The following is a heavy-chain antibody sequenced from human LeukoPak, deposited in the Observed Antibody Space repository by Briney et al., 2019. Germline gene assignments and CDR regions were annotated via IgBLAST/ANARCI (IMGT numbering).Heavy chain of an antibody. CDR1: GFTFSSYE. CDR3: ARGFGDWGLSWFDP. J-gene: IGHJ5*02. V-gene: IGHV3-48*03. Sequence: PGGSLRLSCAASGFTFSSYEMNWVRQAPGKGLEWVSYIGLSGSSTYYADSVKGRFTISRDNAKNSLYLQMNSLRAGDTAVYYCARGFGDWGLSWFDPWGQGTLVTVSS. D-gene: IGHD3-10*01. CDR2: IGLSGSST.